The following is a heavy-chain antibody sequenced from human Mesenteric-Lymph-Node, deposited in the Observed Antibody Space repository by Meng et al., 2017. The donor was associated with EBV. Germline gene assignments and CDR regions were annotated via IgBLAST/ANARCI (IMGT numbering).Heavy chain of an antibody. V-gene: IGHV4-30-2*06. Sequence: LQEPGSGLVKPSQTLSPTCTVSGRSVKRGGYSWSWIRQSPEKGLEWIGYVHHSGLTYYNPSLETRVIISLERSKNQFSLKLTSVTAADTAVYYCAGGDYVNQFNYWGQGTLVTVSS. CDR1: GRSVKRGGYS. J-gene: IGHJ4*02. CDR3: AGGDYVNQFNY. D-gene: IGHD4-17*01. CDR2: VHHSGLT.